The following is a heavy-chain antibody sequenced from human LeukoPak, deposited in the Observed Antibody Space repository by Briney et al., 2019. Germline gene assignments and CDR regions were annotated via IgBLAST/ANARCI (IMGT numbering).Heavy chain of an antibody. CDR1: CGSISSYY. V-gene: IGHV4-59*01. CDR3: AREGTSGTHLNWFDP. CDR2: IYGSGST. D-gene: IGHD1-1*01. Sequence: SETLSLTCTVSCGSISSYYWSWIRQPPGKGLEWIGHIYGSGSTNYNPSLKSRVTLSVDTSKNQFSLKLSSVTAADTAVYYCAREGTSGTHLNWFDPWGQGTLVTVSS. J-gene: IGHJ5*02.